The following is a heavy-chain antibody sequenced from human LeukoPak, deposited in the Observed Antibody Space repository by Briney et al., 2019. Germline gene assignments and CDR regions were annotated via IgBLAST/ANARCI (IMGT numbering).Heavy chain of an antibody. CDR2: IWYDGRDN. CDR1: GFTFSSYA. V-gene: IGHV3-30*04. J-gene: IGHJ4*02. Sequence: PGRSLRLSCAASGFTFSSYAMHWVRQAPGEGLEWVAAIWYDGRDNIYTDSVNGRFNISRDNIKDTMYLQMNSLRPEDTAVYFCARDEIAAPAFSWGQGTLVTVSS. CDR3: ARDEIAAPAFS. D-gene: IGHD6-25*01.